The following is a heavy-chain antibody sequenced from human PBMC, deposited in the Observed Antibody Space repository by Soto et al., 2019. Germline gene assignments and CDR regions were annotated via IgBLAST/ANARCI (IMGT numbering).Heavy chain of an antibody. CDR2: INQSGDT. V-gene: IGHV4-34*04. CDR1: GGSLSGHF. Sequence: QVQLQQRGAGLLKPSETLSLTCVVYGGSLSGHFWSWIRQPPGKGLEWIGEINQSGDTNHNPSLKSRAIISVDPSKNQFSLRLTSVTAADTAAYYCAGWAVGNMPFGVPKDYWGQGTLVTVSS. J-gene: IGHJ4*02. D-gene: IGHD3-3*01. CDR3: AGWAVGNMPFGVPKDY.